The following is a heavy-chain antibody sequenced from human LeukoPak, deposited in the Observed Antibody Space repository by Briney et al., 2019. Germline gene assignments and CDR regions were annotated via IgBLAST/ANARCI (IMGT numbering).Heavy chain of an antibody. CDR2: IKQDGSEK. D-gene: IGHD1-14*01. CDR3: VKDNPLDY. V-gene: IGHV3-7*01. J-gene: IGHJ4*02. CDR1: GFTFSSYW. Sequence: GGSLRLSCAASGFTFSSYWMSWVRQAPGKGLEWVANIKQDGSEKYYVDSVKGRFTISRDNSKNTLYLHINSLRAEDTAVYYCVKDNPLDYWGQGTLVTVSS.